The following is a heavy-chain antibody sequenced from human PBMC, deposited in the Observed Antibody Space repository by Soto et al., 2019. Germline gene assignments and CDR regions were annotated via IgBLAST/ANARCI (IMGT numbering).Heavy chain of an antibody. D-gene: IGHD1-26*01. J-gene: IGHJ3*02. V-gene: IGHV1-69*02. CDR2: IIPILGIA. CDR3: ARGPYSGSYAFDI. CDR1: GGTFSSYT. Sequence: QVQLVQSGAEVKKPGSSVKVSCKASGGTFSSYTISWVRQAPGQGLEWMGRIIPILGIANYAQKFQGRVTIPADKSTSTAYMELSSLRSEDTAVYYCARGPYSGSYAFDIWGQGTMVTVSS.